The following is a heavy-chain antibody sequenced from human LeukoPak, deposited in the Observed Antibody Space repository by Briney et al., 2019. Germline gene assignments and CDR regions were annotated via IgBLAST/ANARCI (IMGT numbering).Heavy chain of an antibody. J-gene: IGHJ2*01. V-gene: IGHV3-73*01. Sequence: GGSLRLSCAASGFTFSGSAMHWVRQASGKGLEWVGHIRREANTYATTYAASLKGRFTISRDNAKNSLYLQMNSLRAEDTAVYYCARRYGGRFWYFDLWGRGTLVTVSS. CDR2: IRREANTYAT. CDR3: ARRYGGRFWYFDL. D-gene: IGHD1-26*01. CDR1: GFTFSGSA.